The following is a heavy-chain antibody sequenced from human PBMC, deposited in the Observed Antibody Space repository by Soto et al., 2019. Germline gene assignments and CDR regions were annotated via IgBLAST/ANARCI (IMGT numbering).Heavy chain of an antibody. CDR1: GFTFSRYA. J-gene: IGHJ6*02. CDR2: VTGGGHTT. CDR3: ASSSGDLDVYGMDI. V-gene: IGHV3-23*01. Sequence: EAQLLESGGGLVQPGGSLRLSCAASGFTFSRYAMSWVRQAPGKGLEWVSTVTGGGHTTYNADSVNGRFTISRDNSKNTLYLQMNNLRAEHTAIYYCASSSGDLDVYGMDIWGPGTTLTVSS. D-gene: IGHD3-10*01.